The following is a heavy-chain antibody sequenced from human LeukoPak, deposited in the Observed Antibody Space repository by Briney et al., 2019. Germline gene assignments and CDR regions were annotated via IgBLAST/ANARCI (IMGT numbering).Heavy chain of an antibody. V-gene: IGHV3-64*01. Sequence: GGSLRLSCAASGFTFSSYAMHWVRQAPGKGLEYVSAISRNGGSTYYANSVKGRFTISRDNSKNTLYLQMGSLRAEDTAVYYCARSSRELVGYAPWELMPPFDYWGQGTLVTVSS. J-gene: IGHJ4*02. CDR2: ISRNGGST. D-gene: IGHD2-8*01. CDR1: GFTFSSYA. CDR3: ARSSRELVGYAPWELMPPFDY.